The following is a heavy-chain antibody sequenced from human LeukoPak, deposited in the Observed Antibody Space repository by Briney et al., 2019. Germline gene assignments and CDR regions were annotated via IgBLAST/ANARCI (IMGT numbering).Heavy chain of an antibody. Sequence: SETLSLTCTVSGASISSSTYYWGWIRQPPGKGLEWIGCIYETGSTYYKSSLKSRVTISVDTSKNQFSLKLSSVTAADTAVYYCARHSGNGYYFYFYTMDVWGQGATVTVSS. CDR1: GASISSSTYY. D-gene: IGHD2-15*01. J-gene: IGHJ6*01. V-gene: IGHV4-39*01. CDR3: ARHSGNGYYFYFYTMDV. CDR2: IYETGST.